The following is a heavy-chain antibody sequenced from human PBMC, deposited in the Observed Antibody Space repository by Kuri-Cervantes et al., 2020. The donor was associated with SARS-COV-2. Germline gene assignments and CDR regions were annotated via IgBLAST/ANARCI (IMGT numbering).Heavy chain of an antibody. CDR3: ARHEYSSSWVDY. D-gene: IGHD6-13*01. CDR1: GGSISSSSYY. V-gene: IGHV4-39*01. Sequence: GSLRLSCTVSGGSISSSSYYWGWIRQPPGKGLEWIGSIYYSGSTYYNPSLKSRVTISVDTSKNQFSLKLSSVTAADTAVYYCARHEYSSSWVDYWGQGTRGTVSS. CDR2: IYYSGST. J-gene: IGHJ4*02.